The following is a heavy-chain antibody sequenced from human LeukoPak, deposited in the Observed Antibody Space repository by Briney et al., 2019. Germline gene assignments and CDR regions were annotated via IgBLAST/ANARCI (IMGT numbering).Heavy chain of an antibody. V-gene: IGHV3-7*01. Sequence: GGSLRLSCAASGFSFSTKWMSWVRQAPGKGLEWVGNIHPHGREQYPVDSVKGRFTISRDNAKNSLYLQMNSLRAEDTAVYYCAELGITMIGGVWGKGTTVTISS. CDR1: GFSFSTKW. CDR3: AELGITMIGGV. D-gene: IGHD3-10*02. CDR2: IHPHGREQ. J-gene: IGHJ6*04.